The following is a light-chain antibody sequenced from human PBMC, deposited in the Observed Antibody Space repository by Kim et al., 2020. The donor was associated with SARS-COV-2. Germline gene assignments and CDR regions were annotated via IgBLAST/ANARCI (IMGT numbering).Light chain of an antibody. CDR1: DGNVGRQG. CDR2: RNN. Sequence: RQNATRACAGNDGNVGRQGAAGLQQHRGRPPNVLSARNNNRRSGFSERFSASRSGNTASLIITGLQSEDEADYYCSAWDISLNAVVFGGGTQLTVL. J-gene: IGLJ3*02. V-gene: IGLV10-54*01. CDR3: SAWDISLNAVV.